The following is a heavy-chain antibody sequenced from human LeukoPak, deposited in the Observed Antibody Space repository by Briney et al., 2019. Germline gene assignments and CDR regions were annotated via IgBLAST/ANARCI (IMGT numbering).Heavy chain of an antibody. D-gene: IGHD3-10*01. V-gene: IGHV3-23*01. Sequence: QAGGSLRLSCAASGFTFSSYAMSWVRQAPGKGLEWVSAISGSGGSTYYADSVKGRFTISRDNAKNTLYLQMSSLRAEDTAVYYCARVPTISMVRGVHYNWFDPWGQGTLVTVSS. CDR2: ISGSGGST. J-gene: IGHJ5*02. CDR1: GFTFSSYA. CDR3: ARVPTISMVRGVHYNWFDP.